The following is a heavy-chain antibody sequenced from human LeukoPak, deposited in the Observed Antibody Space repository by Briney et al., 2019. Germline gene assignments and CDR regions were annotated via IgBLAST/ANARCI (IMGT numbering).Heavy chain of an antibody. Sequence: GGSLRLSCAASGFTFSSYWMSWVRQAPGKGLEWVANIKKDGSEKYYVDSVKGRFTISRDNAKTSLYLQMNSLRAEDTALYYCARGGSITIFGVVSLPDFWGQGTLVTVSS. J-gene: IGHJ4*02. CDR1: GFTFSSYW. CDR2: IKKDGSEK. D-gene: IGHD3-3*01. CDR3: ARGGSITIFGVVSLPDF. V-gene: IGHV3-7*03.